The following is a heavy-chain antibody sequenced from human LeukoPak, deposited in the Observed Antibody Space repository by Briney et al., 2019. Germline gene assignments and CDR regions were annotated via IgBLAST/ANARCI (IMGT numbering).Heavy chain of an antibody. CDR1: GFTFSSDA. CDR2: ISGSGGST. CDR3: AGFGELFHYYYYGMDV. J-gene: IGHJ6*02. Sequence: PGGSLRLSCAASGFTFSSDAMSWVRQAPGKGLEWVSAISGSGGSTYYADSVKGRFTISRDNSKNTLYLQMNSLRAEDTAVYYCAGFGELFHYYYYGMDVWGQGTTVTVSS. D-gene: IGHD3-10*01. V-gene: IGHV3-23*01.